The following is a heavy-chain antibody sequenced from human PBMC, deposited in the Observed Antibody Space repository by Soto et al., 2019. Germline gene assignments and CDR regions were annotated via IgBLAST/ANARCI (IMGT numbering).Heavy chain of an antibody. CDR1: GGSISSSSYY. CDR2: IYYSGST. Sequence: SETLSLTCTVSGGSISSSSYYWGWIRQPPGKGLEWIGSIYYSGSTYYNPSLKSRVTISVDTSKNQFSLKLSSVTAADTAVYYCARLDYGVYFDYWGQGTLVTVSS. V-gene: IGHV4-39*01. J-gene: IGHJ4*02. CDR3: ARLDYGVYFDY. D-gene: IGHD4-17*01.